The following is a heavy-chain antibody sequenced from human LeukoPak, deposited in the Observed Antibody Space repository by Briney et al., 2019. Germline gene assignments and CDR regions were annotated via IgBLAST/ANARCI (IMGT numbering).Heavy chain of an antibody. J-gene: IGHJ4*02. Sequence: GGSLRLSCAASGFTFDDYAMHWVRQAPGKGLEWVSSISWKSDSIAYADSVRGRFTISRDNAKNSLYLQMNSLRAEDTAVYYCAKDIGSSIRYVDYWGQGTLVTVSS. CDR3: AKDIGSSIRYVDY. V-gene: IGHV3-9*01. CDR2: ISWKSDSI. CDR1: GFTFDDYA. D-gene: IGHD6-13*01.